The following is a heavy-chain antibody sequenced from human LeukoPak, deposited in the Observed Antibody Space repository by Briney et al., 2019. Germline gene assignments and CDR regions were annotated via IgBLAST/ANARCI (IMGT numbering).Heavy chain of an antibody. CDR3: ARTSSGWSDDAFDI. V-gene: IGHV3-9*01. CDR2: ISWNSGSI. J-gene: IGHJ3*02. Sequence: PGGSLRLSCAASGFTFDDYAMHWVRQAPGKGLEWVSGISWNSGSIGHADSVKGRFTISRDNAKNSLYLQMNSLRAEDTAVYYCARTSSGWSDDAFDIWGQGTMVTVSS. CDR1: GFTFDDYA. D-gene: IGHD6-19*01.